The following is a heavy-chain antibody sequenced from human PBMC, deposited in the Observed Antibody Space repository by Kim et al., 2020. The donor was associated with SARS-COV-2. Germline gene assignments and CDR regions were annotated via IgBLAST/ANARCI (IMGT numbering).Heavy chain of an antibody. Sequence: ASVKVSCKASGYKFTSYGITWVRQAPGQGPEWMGWFSCYNGDTMYAQKLQGRVTMTMDIFTSTVHLDLRSLRSDDTAKYYCARSTWIQTPVQTKPDFWGQGTLVTVSS. V-gene: IGHV1-18*01. CDR2: FSCYNGDT. CDR1: GYKFTSYG. J-gene: IGHJ4*02. CDR3: ARSTWIQTPVQTKPDF. D-gene: IGHD5-18*01.